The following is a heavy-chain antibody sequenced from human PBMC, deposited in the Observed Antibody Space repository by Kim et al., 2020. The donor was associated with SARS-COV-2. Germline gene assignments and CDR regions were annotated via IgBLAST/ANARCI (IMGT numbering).Heavy chain of an antibody. CDR3: ARVPRSSWYEGRFDP. CDR2: IYYSGST. J-gene: IGHJ5*02. Sequence: SETLSLTCTVSGGSISSSSYYWGWIRQPPGKGLEWIGSIYYSGSTYYNPSLKSRVTISVDTSKNQFSLKLSSVTAADTAVYYCARVPRSSWYEGRFDPWGQGTLVTVSS. CDR1: GGSISSSSYY. D-gene: IGHD6-13*01. V-gene: IGHV4-39*07.